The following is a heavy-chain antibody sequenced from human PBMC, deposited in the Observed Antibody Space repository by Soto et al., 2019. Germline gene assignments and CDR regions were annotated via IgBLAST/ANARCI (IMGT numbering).Heavy chain of an antibody. CDR2: VSVSGGTT. CDR1: GFTFSSYA. Sequence: GGILRLSSSASGFTFSSYAMSWVRQAPGKGLEWVSTVSVSGGTTYYADSVKGRFTISRDNPKNTLYLQMNSLRVEDTAAYYCAKGTTLFGVAPHLAPSEYWGQGTLVSVSS. D-gene: IGHD3-3*01. CDR3: AKGTTLFGVAPHLAPSEY. J-gene: IGHJ4*02. V-gene: IGHV3-23*01.